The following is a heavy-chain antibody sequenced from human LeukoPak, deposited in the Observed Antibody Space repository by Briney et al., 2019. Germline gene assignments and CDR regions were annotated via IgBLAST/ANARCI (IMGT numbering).Heavy chain of an antibody. J-gene: IGHJ4*02. V-gene: IGHV3-15*01. CDR3: TTALGQVVPAAMSDY. Sequence: GGSLRLSCAASGFTFSSYEMNWVRQAPGKGLEWVGRIKSKTDGGTTDYAAPVKGRFTISRDDSKNTLYLQMNSLKTEDTAVYYCTTALGQVVPAAMSDYWGQGTLVTVSS. CDR1: GFTFSSYE. CDR2: IKSKTDGGTT. D-gene: IGHD2-2*01.